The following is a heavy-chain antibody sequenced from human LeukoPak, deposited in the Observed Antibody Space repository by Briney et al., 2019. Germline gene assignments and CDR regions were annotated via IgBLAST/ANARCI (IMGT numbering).Heavy chain of an antibody. V-gene: IGHV3-21*01. Sequence: AGGSLRLSCAASGFTFSSYSMNWVRQAPGKGLEWVSSISSSSSYIYYADSVKGRFTISRDNAKNSLYLQMNSLRAEDTAVYYCARGGVVYPDSFDIWGRGTMVTVSS. CDR2: ISSSSSYI. CDR3: ARGGVVYPDSFDI. J-gene: IGHJ3*02. D-gene: IGHD2-15*01. CDR1: GFTFSSYS.